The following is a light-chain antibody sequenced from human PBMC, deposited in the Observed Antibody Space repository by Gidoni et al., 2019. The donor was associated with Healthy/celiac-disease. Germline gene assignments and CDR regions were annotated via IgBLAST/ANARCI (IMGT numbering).Light chain of an antibody. Sequence: EIVMTQYPATLSVSPGERATLSCRASQSVSSNFAWYQQKPGQAPRLLIYGASTRATGIPARFSGSGSGTEFTLTISSLQSEDFAVYYCQQYNNWPPAFGQGTKVEIK. CDR3: QQYNNWPPA. J-gene: IGKJ1*01. CDR2: GAS. CDR1: QSVSSN. V-gene: IGKV3-15*01.